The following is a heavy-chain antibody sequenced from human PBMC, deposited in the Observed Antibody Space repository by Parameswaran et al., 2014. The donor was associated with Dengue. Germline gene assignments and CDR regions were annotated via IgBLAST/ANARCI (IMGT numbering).Heavy chain of an antibody. CDR2: MSSSGSTI. V-gene: IGHV3-11*01. Sequence: WIRQPPGKGLEWVSYMSSSGSTIHYADSVKGRFTISRDNAKNSLYLLMNSLRAEDTAVYYCARAEMATTYYYYGMDVWGQGTTVTVSS. CDR3: ARAEMATTYYYYGMDV. D-gene: IGHD5-24*01. J-gene: IGHJ6*02.